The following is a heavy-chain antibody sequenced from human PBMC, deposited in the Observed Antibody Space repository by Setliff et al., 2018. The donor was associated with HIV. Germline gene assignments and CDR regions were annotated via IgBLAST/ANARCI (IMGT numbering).Heavy chain of an antibody. CDR3: AKVLEFGIDAFDI. J-gene: IGHJ3*02. D-gene: IGHD3-10*01. V-gene: IGHV3-23*01. Sequence: GGSLRLSCAASGFSFSNYAMSWVRQAPGKGLEWVSTIGAVGSPTHYAESVKGRFTISKDKSKNTLYLQMSSLRDEDTAVYYCAKVLEFGIDAFDIWGQGTVVTVSS. CDR1: GFSFSNYA. CDR2: IGAVGSPT.